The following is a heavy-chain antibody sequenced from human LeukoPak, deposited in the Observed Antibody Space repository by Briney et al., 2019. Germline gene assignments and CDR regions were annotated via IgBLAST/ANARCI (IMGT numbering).Heavy chain of an antibody. D-gene: IGHD4-23*01. CDR3: AKDLGGNDEVDY. Sequence: PGGSLRLSCAASGFTFSSYAMSWVRQAPGKGLEWVSAISGSGGSTYYADSVKGRFTISRDNSKNTLYLQMNSLRAGDTAVYYCAKDLGGNDEVDYWGQGTLVTVSS. CDR2: ISGSGGST. V-gene: IGHV3-23*01. CDR1: GFTFSSYA. J-gene: IGHJ4*02.